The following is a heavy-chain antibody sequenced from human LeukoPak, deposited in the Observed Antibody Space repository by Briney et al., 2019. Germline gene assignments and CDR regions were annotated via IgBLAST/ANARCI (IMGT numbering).Heavy chain of an antibody. CDR3: AREGVIAAAGVDY. D-gene: IGHD6-13*01. CDR2: ISAYNGNT. V-gene: IGHV1-18*01. CDR1: GYTFTTYG. Sequence: GASVKVSCKASGYTFTTYGISWVRQAPGQGLEWMGWISAYNGNTNYAQKFQGRVTMTRDTSTSTVYMELSSLRSEDTAVYYCAREGVIAAAGVDYWGQGTLVTVSS. J-gene: IGHJ4*02.